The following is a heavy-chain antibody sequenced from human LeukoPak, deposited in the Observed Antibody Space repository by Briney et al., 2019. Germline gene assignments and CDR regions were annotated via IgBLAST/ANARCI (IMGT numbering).Heavy chain of an antibody. J-gene: IGHJ4*02. D-gene: IGHD1-26*01. CDR1: GGSISSYY. CDR3: ARDGSYGIFDY. CDR2: IYYSGST. V-gene: IGHV4-59*01. Sequence: SETLSLTCTVSGGSISSYYWSWIRQPPGKGLEWIGYIYYSGSTNYNPSLKSRVTISVDTSKNQFSLKLSSVTAADTAVYYCARDGSYGIFDYWGQGTLVTVSS.